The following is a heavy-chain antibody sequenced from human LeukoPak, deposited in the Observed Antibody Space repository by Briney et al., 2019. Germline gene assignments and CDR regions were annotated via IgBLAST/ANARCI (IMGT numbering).Heavy chain of an antibody. CDR1: GGSISSYY. CDR3: ARHGNLILTPGFDY. Sequence: PSETLSLTCTVSGGSISSYYWSWIRQPPGKGLEWIGYIYYSGSTNYNPSLKSRVTISVDTSKNQFSLKLSSVTAADTAVYYCARHGNLILTPGFDYWGQGTLVTVSS. D-gene: IGHD3-16*02. CDR2: IYYSGST. V-gene: IGHV4-59*08. J-gene: IGHJ4*02.